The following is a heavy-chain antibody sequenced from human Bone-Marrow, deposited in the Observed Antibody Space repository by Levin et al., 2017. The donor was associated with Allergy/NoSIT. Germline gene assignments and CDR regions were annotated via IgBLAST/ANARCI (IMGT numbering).Heavy chain of an antibody. D-gene: IGHD3-3*01. CDR3: ARIYYDFWSGYPRWFDP. CDR1: GGSISSSSYY. Sequence: PSETLSLTCTVSGGSISSSSYYWGWIHQPPGKGLEWIGSIYYSGSTYYNPSLKSRVTISVDTSKNQFSLKLSSVTAADTAVYYCARIYYDFWSGYPRWFDPWGQGTLVTVSS. J-gene: IGHJ5*02. V-gene: IGHV4-39*07. CDR2: IYYSGST.